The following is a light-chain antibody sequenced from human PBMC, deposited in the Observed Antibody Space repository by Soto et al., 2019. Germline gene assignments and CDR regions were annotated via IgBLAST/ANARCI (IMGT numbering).Light chain of an antibody. CDR3: QHYNSVPYT. Sequence: DIQMTQSPSTLSASVGDRVTLTCRASQSIGSWLAWYQQRPGKAPKLLIYDASSLKSGVPSRFSGSGSGTAFTLTISSLQPDDFATYYCQHYNSVPYTFGQGTNLEVK. J-gene: IGKJ2*01. CDR1: QSIGSW. CDR2: DAS. V-gene: IGKV1-5*01.